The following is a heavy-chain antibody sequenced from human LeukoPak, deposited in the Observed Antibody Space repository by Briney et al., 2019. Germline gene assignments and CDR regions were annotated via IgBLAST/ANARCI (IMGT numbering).Heavy chain of an antibody. Sequence: GASVKVSCKASGYTFTSYDINWVRQAPGQGLEWMGWMNPNSGNTGYAQKFQGRVTMTRNTSISTAYMELRSLRSDDTAVYYCARGGGGKSIAARHPGVDYWGQGTLVTVSS. CDR1: GYTFTSYD. J-gene: IGHJ4*02. CDR3: ARGGGGKSIAARHPGVDY. CDR2: MNPNSGNT. D-gene: IGHD6-6*01. V-gene: IGHV1-8*01.